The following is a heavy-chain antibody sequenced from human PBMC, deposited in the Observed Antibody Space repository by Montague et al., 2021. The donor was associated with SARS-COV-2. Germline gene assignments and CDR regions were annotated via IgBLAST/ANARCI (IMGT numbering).Heavy chain of an antibody. CDR1: GFSFSSYA. D-gene: IGHD4-23*01. J-gene: IGHJ5*02. CDR3: ARVAQLLLGNPQNLFNP. CDR2: ISFDGNDR. V-gene: IGHV3-30-3*01. Sequence: SLRLSCAASGFSFSSYAMHWVRQPPGKGLEWLAVISFDGNDRYYAGSLRGRFTISRDNSMDTLYLQLTDLRSDDTGVYYCARVAQLLLGNPQNLFNPWGQGTLVTVST.